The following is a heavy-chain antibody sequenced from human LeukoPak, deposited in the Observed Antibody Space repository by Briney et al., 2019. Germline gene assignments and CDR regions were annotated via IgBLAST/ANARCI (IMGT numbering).Heavy chain of an antibody. CDR2: IYTSGST. J-gene: IGHJ5*02. V-gene: IGHV4-4*07. CDR3: ARDHSSSHGLWFDP. Sequence: PSETLSLTCTVSGGSISSYYWSWIRQPAGKGLEWIGRIYTSGSTNYNPSLKSRVTMSVDTSKNQFSLKLSSVTAADTAVYYYARDHSSSHGLWFDPWGQGTLVTVSS. D-gene: IGHD6-13*01. CDR1: GGSISSYY.